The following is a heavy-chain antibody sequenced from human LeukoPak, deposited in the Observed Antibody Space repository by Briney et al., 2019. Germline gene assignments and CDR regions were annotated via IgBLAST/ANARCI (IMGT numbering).Heavy chain of an antibody. Sequence: GGSLRLSCAASGFTFSSYGMHWVRQAPGKGLEWVAVTRYDGSNSYYAEFVKGRFTISRDNSKNTLYLQMNSLRAEDTAVYYCAKKMSTVTTYFDYWGQGTLVTVSS. V-gene: IGHV3-30*02. CDR2: TRYDGSNS. CDR1: GFTFSSYG. CDR3: AKKMSTVTTYFDY. J-gene: IGHJ4*02. D-gene: IGHD4-11*01.